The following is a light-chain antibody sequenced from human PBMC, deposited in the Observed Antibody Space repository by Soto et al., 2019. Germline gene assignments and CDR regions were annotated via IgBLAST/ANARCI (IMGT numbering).Light chain of an antibody. Sequence: DIQLTQSPSFLSASVGDRVTITCRASQCISSYLAWYQQKPGKAPKLLIYAASTLQSGVTSRFSGSGSGTEFTLTISSLQPEDFATYYCQQINSYRFTFGPGTKVDIK. CDR1: QCISSY. CDR2: AAS. CDR3: QQINSYRFT. J-gene: IGKJ3*01. V-gene: IGKV1-9*01.